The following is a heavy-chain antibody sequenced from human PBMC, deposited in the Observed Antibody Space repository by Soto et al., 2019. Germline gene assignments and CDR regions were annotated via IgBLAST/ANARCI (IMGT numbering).Heavy chain of an antibody. Sequence: PGGSLRLSCAACGFTFSNAWISWVRQAPWKGLEWVGRIKSKTGGGTTDYAAPVKGRFTISRDDSENTLFLQMNSLKTEDTAVYYRTKEDPINTNGGHGTAVTVSA. J-gene: IGHJ1*01. CDR3: TKEDPINTN. CDR2: IKSKTGGGTT. V-gene: IGHV3-15*01. CDR1: GFTFSNAW. D-gene: IGHD2-2*01.